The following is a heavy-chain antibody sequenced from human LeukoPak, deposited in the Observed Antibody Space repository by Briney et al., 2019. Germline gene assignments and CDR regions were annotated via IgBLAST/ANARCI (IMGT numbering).Heavy chain of an antibody. CDR1: GGSISSSSHY. Sequence: SETLSLTCTVSGGSISSSSHYWGWIRQPPGKGLEWIGTIYYTGSTYYNPSLKSRVTISVDTSKNQCSLKVTSVTAADTAVYYCARRRGWYPVDYWGQGTLVTVSS. CDR2: IYYTGST. V-gene: IGHV4-39*01. D-gene: IGHD6-19*01. CDR3: ARRRGWYPVDY. J-gene: IGHJ4*02.